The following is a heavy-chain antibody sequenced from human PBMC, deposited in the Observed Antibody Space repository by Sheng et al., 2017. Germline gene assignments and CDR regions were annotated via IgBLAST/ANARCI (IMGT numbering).Heavy chain of an antibody. CDR2: IIPLFGTT. Sequence: QVHLVQSGAEVKRPGSSVMVSCKASGGPFNIFPISWVRQTPGQGLEWMGGIIPLFGTTNYAQKFQGRITISADESTSTGYMELSSLTAEDTAVYYCARNSDTSGSYGYAIDVWGQGTTVTVSS. D-gene: IGHD3-22*01. J-gene: IGHJ6*02. CDR1: GGPFNIFP. V-gene: IGHV1-69*13. CDR3: ARNSDTSGSYGYAIDV.